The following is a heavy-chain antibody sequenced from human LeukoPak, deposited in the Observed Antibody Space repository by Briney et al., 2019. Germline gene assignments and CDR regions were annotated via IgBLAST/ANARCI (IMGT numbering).Heavy chain of an antibody. J-gene: IGHJ4*02. D-gene: IGHD6-19*01. CDR1: GFTFSSYA. V-gene: IGHV3-23*01. CDR3: AKDSSGWFSAFDY. Sequence: GGSLRLSCAASGFTFSSYAMSWVRQAPGKGLEWVSAISGSGGSTHYADSVKGRFTISRDNSKNTLYLQMNSLRAEDTAVYYCAKDSSGWFSAFDYWGQGTLVTVSS. CDR2: ISGSGGST.